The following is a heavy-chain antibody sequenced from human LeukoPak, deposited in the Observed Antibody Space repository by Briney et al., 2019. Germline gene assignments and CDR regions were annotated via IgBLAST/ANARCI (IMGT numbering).Heavy chain of an antibody. CDR1: GFTFSSYW. V-gene: IGHV3-7*01. CDR3: ARPHLDYGDPRYFQH. D-gene: IGHD4-17*01. Sequence: PGGSLRLSCAASGFTFSSYWMSWVRQAPGKGLEWVANIKQDGSEKYYVDSVKGRFTISRDNAKNSLYLQMNSLRAEDTAVYYCARPHLDYGDPRYFQHWGQGTLVTVSS. J-gene: IGHJ1*01. CDR2: IKQDGSEK.